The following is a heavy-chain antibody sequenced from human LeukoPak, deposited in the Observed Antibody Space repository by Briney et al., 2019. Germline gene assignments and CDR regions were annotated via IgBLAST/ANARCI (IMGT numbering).Heavy chain of an antibody. CDR3: ARLHETGLLFDY. CDR2: INHSGST. V-gene: IGHV4-34*01. Sequence: SETLSLTCDVYGGXFRGSYCSWIRQPPGKGLEWIGEINHSGSTNLNPSLKSRVTMSVDTSKTQFSLKLTSVTAADTAVYYCARLHETGLLFDYWGQGTLVTVSS. CDR1: GGXFRGSY. D-gene: IGHD3-9*01. J-gene: IGHJ4*02.